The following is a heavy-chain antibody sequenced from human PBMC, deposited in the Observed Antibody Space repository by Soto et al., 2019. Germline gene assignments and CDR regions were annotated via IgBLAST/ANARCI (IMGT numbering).Heavy chain of an antibody. CDR3: TRRYNWNDNYYNP. J-gene: IGHJ5*02. Sequence: SETLSLTCTVSGNSISVHSYYWTWIRQPPGKGLEWIGSSYYSGTTYFNPSLKSRASISVDTSKNEFSLSLSSVTAADTAVYYCTRRYNWNDNYYNPCGPGVLVTVSS. V-gene: IGHV4-39*01. CDR2: SYYSGTT. CDR1: GNSISVHSYY. D-gene: IGHD1-20*01.